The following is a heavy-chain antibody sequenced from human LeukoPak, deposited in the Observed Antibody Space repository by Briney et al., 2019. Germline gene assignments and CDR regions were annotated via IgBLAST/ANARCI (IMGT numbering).Heavy chain of an antibody. CDR2: IYYSGST. CDR1: GGSISSSSYY. V-gene: IGHV4-39*01. J-gene: IGHJ5*02. Sequence: PSETLSLTCTVSGGSISSSSYYWGWIRQPPCKGLEWIGSIYYSGSTYYNPSLKSRVTISVDTSKNQFSLKLSSVTAADTAVYYCARQDVKNWFDPWGQGTLVTVSS. CDR3: ARQDVKNWFDP.